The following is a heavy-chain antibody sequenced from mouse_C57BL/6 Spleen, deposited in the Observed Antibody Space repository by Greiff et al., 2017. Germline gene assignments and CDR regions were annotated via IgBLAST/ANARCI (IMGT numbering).Heavy chain of an antibody. V-gene: IGHV5-9-1*02. D-gene: IGHD4-1*01. CDR2: ISSGGDYI. Sequence: EVKLMESGEGLVKPGGSLKLSCAASGFTFSSYAMSWVRQTPEKRLEWVAYISSGGDYIYYADTVKGRFTISRDNARNTLYLQMSSLKSEDTAMYYCTREGGGLGLLCDYWGQGTTLTVSS. J-gene: IGHJ2*01. CDR1: GFTFSSYA. CDR3: TREGGGLGLLCDY.